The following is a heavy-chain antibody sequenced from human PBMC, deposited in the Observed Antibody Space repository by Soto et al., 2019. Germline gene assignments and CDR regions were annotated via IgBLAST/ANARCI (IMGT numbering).Heavy chain of an antibody. D-gene: IGHD1-26*01. J-gene: IGHJ4*02. V-gene: IGHV4-59*12. CDR2: FYYTGST. CDR3: ARAGVVGATALDY. CDR1: GGSIRSYY. Sequence: SETLSLTCTVSGGSIRSYYWSWIRQPPGKGLQWIGYFYYTGSTNYNPSLKSRVTISIDTSKNQFSLELSSVTAADTAVYYCARAGVVGATALDYWVQGTLVTVSS.